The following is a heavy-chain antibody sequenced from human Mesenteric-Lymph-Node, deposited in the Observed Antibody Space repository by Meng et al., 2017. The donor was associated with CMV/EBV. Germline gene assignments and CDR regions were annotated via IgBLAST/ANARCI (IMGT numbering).Heavy chain of an antibody. CDR3: ARSRYCSSTSCPSPYYYYYGMDV. CDR1: GGSISTYY. CDR2: IYYSGST. D-gene: IGHD2-2*01. J-gene: IGHJ6*02. V-gene: IGHV4-59*01. Sequence: SETLSLTCTVSGGSISTYYWSWIRQPPGKGLEWIGYIYYSGSTKYNPSLESRVTISVDTSKNQFSLKLSSVTAADTAVYYCARSRYCSSTSCPSPYYYYYGMDVWGQGTTVTVSS.